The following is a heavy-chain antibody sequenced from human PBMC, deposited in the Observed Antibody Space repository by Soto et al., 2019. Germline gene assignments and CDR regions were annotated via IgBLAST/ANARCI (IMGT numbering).Heavy chain of an antibody. J-gene: IGHJ4*02. V-gene: IGHV2-5*02. CDR1: GFSLTTSGVG. CDR3: AHRVLRTVFGLVTTTAIYFDF. Sequence: QITLNESGPTQVKPRQTLTLTCTFSGFSLTTSGVGVGWIRQSPGKAPEWLALIYWDDDKRYSPSLKRRLTINKDTSKTQVVLTMADLDPADTATYYCAHRVLRTVFGLVTTTAIYFDFWGQGTPVAVSS. D-gene: IGHD3-3*01. CDR2: IYWDDDK.